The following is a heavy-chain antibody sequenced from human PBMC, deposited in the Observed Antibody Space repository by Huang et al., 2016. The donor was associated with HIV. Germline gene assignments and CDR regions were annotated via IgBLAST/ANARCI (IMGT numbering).Heavy chain of an antibody. CDR3: ARALLLFGLGSPLDF. D-gene: IGHD3-10*01. CDR2: SKPSGAST. CDR1: GYTFTTYH. V-gene: IGHV1-46*01. J-gene: IGHJ4*02. Sequence: QVQLVQSGAEVKKPGASVKISCKASGYTFTTYHMHWVRQAPGQGLEWRGMSKPSGASTRYAQTFQGRVTRTSDTSTSTVYMELSSLTPEDTAVYYCARALLLFGLGSPLDFWGQGSLVTVSS.